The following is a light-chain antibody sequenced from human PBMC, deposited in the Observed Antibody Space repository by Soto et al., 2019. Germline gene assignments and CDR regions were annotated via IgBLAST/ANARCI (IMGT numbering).Light chain of an antibody. CDR3: QQRRIWPPST. V-gene: IGKV3-11*01. CDR1: QSISSF. Sequence: DIVLTQSPATRSLSPGERAALSCRASQSISSFLAGYQQKPCQAPRLLIYDASNRTTGIPSRFSGSGSWTDFTLTISHLEPEDSAVYYCQQRRIWPPSTFGQGTRLEIK. CDR2: DAS. J-gene: IGKJ2*01.